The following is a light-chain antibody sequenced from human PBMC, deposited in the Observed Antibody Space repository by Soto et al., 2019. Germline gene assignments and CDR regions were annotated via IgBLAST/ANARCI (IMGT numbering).Light chain of an antibody. CDR1: KLGDKY. CDR2: QDS. CDR3: QAWDSSTVV. V-gene: IGLV3-1*01. Sequence: YELTPPPSVSVSPGQTASITCSGDKLGDKYACWYQQKPGQSPVLVIYQDSKRPSGSPERFSGSNSGNTATPTISGTQAMDEADYYCQAWDSSTVVFGGGTKVTVL. J-gene: IGLJ2*01.